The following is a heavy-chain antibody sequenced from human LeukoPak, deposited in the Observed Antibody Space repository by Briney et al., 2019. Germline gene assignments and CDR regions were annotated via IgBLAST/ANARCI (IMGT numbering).Heavy chain of an antibody. V-gene: IGHV4-59*01. J-gene: IGHJ6*02. CDR3: ARDRLIAAADDYYYYGMDV. CDR2: IYYSGST. D-gene: IGHD6-13*01. CDR1: GGSISSYY. Sequence: SETLSLTCTVSGGSISSYYWSWLRQPPGKGLEWIGYIYYSGSTNYNPSLKSRVTISVDTSKNQFSLKLSSVTAADTAVYYCARDRLIAAADDYYYYGMDVWGQGTTVTVSS.